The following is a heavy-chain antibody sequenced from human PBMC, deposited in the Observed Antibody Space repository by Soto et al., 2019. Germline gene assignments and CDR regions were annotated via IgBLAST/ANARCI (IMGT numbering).Heavy chain of an antibody. Sequence: PSQTLSLTCAISGDSVSRNSAAWDWIRQSPPRGLEWLGRTYYRSKWYNDYAESVKSRISINPDTSKNQFSLQVNSVTPEDTAVYYCARGGVGGTTLDFFDFWGQGTLVTVS. J-gene: IGHJ4*02. CDR1: GDSVSRNSAA. V-gene: IGHV6-1*01. CDR3: ARGGVGGTTLDFFDF. CDR2: TYYRSKWYN. D-gene: IGHD1-1*01.